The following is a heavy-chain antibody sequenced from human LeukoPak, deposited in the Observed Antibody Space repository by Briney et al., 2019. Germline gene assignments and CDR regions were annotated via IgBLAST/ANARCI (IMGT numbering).Heavy chain of an antibody. V-gene: IGHV3-9*01. CDR2: ISWNSGSI. J-gene: IGHJ3*02. Sequence: GGALRPSCAASGFTFDDYAMHWVRQAPGKGLEWVSGISWNSGSIGYADSVKGRFTISRDNAKNSLYLQMNSLRAEDTALYYCAKLTNYYDSSGYPGGDAFDIWGQGTMVTVSS. CDR3: AKLTNYYDSSGYPGGDAFDI. D-gene: IGHD3-22*01. CDR1: GFTFDDYA.